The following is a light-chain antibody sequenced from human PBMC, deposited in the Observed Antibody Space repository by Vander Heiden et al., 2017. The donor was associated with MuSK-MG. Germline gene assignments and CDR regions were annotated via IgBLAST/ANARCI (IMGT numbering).Light chain of an antibody. CDR1: RTVDSNS. CDR3: QQDSSLIG. J-gene: IGKJ5*01. V-gene: IGKV3-20*01. Sequence: IVLTQSPGTLSLSPGDRATLSCRASRTVDSNSLAWYQQKPGQSPRLLIFGVSNRADGIPDRFSGSGSGTDFTLTRRRREHEDFGVYHWQQDSSLIGFGQGTLMEIK. CDR2: GVS.